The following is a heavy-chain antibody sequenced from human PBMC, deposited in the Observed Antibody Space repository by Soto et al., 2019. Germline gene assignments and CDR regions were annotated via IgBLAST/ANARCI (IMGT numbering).Heavy chain of an antibody. D-gene: IGHD3-22*01. V-gene: IGHV4-30-4*01. CDR2: IYYSGST. J-gene: IGHJ4*02. Sequence: HSETLSLTCAVYGGSFSDYYWSWIRQPPGKGLEWIGYIYYSGSTYYNPSLKSRVTISVDTSKNQFSLKLSSVTAADTAVYYCARGRESYYYDSSGYLFDYWGQGTLVTVSS. CDR3: ARGRESYYYDSSGYLFDY. CDR1: GGSFSDYY.